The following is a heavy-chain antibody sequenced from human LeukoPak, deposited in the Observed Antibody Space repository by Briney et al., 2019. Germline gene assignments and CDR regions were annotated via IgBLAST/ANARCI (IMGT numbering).Heavy chain of an antibody. V-gene: IGHV4-31*03. D-gene: IGHD4-11*01. CDR1: GGSISSGGYY. CDR2: IHKSGST. Sequence: SQTLSLTCTVSGGSISSGGYYWSWIRQHPGQGLEWSGYIHKSGSTYYNPSLESRVTISVDTSKNQFSLKLRSVTAADTAMYYCARVTTAAWWDPWGHGTPVSVSS. CDR3: ARVTTAAWWDP. J-gene: IGHJ5*02.